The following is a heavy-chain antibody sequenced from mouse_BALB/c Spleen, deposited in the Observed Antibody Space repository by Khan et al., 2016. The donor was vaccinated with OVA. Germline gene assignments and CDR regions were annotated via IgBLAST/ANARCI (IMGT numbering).Heavy chain of an antibody. J-gene: IGHJ2*01. CDR1: GFNIKDTY. V-gene: IGHV14-3*02. CDR2: IDPANANT. D-gene: IGHD2-3*01. Sequence: VQLQQPGAELVKPGASVKLSCTASGFNIKDTYIHWVKQRPEQGLEWIGRIDPANANTKYDPKFQDKATITADTSYNTAYLQLNHLTSEDPAVNYCDRNDGYGLDYWGQGTTLTVSS. CDR3: DRNDGYGLDY.